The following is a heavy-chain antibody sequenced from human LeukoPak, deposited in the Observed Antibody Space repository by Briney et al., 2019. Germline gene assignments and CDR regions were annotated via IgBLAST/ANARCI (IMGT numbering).Heavy chain of an antibody. Sequence: PGGSLRLSCAASGLTFSSYWMSWVRQAPGKGLEWVANIKQDGSEKYYVDSVKGRFTISRDNAKNSLYLQMNSLRAEDTAVYYCARVGSRRGSGGSCYKYWGQGTLVTVSS. CDR2: IKQDGSEK. CDR3: ARVGSRRGSGGSCYKY. J-gene: IGHJ4*02. D-gene: IGHD2-15*01. CDR1: GLTFSSYW. V-gene: IGHV3-7*01.